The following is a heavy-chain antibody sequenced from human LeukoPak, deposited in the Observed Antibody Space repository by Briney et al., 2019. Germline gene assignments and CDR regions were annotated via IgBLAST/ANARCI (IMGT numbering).Heavy chain of an antibody. J-gene: IGHJ3*02. V-gene: IGHV4-59*01. CDR2: IYYSGST. Sequence: PSETLSLTCTVSGGSISSYYWSWIRQPPGKGLEWIGYIYYSGSTNYNPSLKSRVTISVDTSKNQFSLKLSSVTAADTAVYYCAREYSSFDAFDIWGQWTMVTVSS. CDR1: GGSISSYY. D-gene: IGHD6-6*01. CDR3: AREYSSFDAFDI.